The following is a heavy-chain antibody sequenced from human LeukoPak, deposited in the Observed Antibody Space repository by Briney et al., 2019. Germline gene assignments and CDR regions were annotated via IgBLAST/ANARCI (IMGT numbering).Heavy chain of an antibody. CDR3: AREGHFDY. CDR1: GFTFSSSY. Sequence: GGSLRLSCAASGFTFSSSYMNWVRQAPGKGLEWVSSISSSSNYIYYADSVKGRFTISRDNAKNSLYLQMNSLRAEDTAVYYCAREGHFDYWGQGTLVTVSS. V-gene: IGHV3-21*01. CDR2: ISSSSNYI. J-gene: IGHJ4*02.